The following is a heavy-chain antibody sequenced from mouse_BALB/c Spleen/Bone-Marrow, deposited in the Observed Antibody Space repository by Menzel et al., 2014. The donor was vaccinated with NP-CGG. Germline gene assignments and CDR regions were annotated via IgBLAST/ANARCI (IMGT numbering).Heavy chain of an antibody. J-gene: IGHJ1*01. D-gene: IGHD1-1*01. CDR2: IDPENGNT. V-gene: IGHV14-1*02. CDR3: ASGYYGSSPYWYFDV. CDR1: GFNIXDYY. Sequence: VQLKQSGAELVRPGALVKLSCKASGFNIXDYYMHWVKQRPEQGLEWIGWIDPENGNTIYDPKFQGKASITADTSSNTAYLQLSSLTSEDTAVYYCASGYYGSSPYWYFDVWGAGTTVTVSS.